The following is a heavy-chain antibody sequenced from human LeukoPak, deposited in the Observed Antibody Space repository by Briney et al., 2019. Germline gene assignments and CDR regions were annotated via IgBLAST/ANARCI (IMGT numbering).Heavy chain of an antibody. CDR2: INPNGGGT. V-gene: IGHV1-2*02. CDR1: GYTFTGYY. CDR3: ARDSYSGSYYY. Sequence: ASVKVSCKASGYTFTGYYMHWVRQAPGQGLEWMGWINPNGGGTNYAQQFQGRVTITSDTSISTAYMELSSLRSDDTAVYYCARDSYSGSYYYGGQGTLVTVSS. D-gene: IGHD1-26*01. J-gene: IGHJ4*02.